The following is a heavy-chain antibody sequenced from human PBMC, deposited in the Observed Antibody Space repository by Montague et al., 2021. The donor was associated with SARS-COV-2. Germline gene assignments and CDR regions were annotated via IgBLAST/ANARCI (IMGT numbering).Heavy chain of an antibody. Sequence: SETLSLTCTVSGGSISSYYWSWIRQPAGKGLEWIGRIYTSGSTNYNPSXXSRVTMSVDTSKNQFSLKLSSVTAADTAVYYCAREGGITIFGVVIGSPYYYYMDVWGKGTTVTVSS. D-gene: IGHD3-3*01. CDR3: AREGGITIFGVVIGSPYYYYMDV. CDR2: IYTSGST. J-gene: IGHJ6*03. CDR1: GGSISSYY. V-gene: IGHV4-4*07.